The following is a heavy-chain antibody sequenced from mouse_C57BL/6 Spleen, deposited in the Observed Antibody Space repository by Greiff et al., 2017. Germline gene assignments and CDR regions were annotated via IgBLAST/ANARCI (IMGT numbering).Heavy chain of an antibody. CDR1: GYTFTSYG. CDR3: ARKGDGYNDY. V-gene: IGHV1-81*01. J-gene: IGHJ2*01. CDR2: IYPRSGNT. Sequence: QVQLKQSGAELARPGASVKLSCKASGYTFTSYGISWVKQRTGQGLEWIGEIYPRSGNTYYNEKFKGKATLTADKSSSTAYMELRSLTSEDSAVYFCARKGDGYNDYWGQGTTLTVSS. D-gene: IGHD2-3*01.